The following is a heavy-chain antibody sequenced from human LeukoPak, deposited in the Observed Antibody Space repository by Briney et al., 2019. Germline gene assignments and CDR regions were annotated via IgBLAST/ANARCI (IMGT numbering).Heavy chain of an antibody. CDR3: ARVYYGSGSYYNNSGIGDMDV. D-gene: IGHD3-10*01. Sequence: SETLSLTCTVSGGSISSYYWSWIRQPAGKGLEWIGRIYSTGSANYNPSLKSRVTMSVDTSENQFSLKLSSVTAADTAVYYCARVYYGSGSYYNNSGIGDMDVWGKGTTVTVSS. J-gene: IGHJ6*03. V-gene: IGHV4-4*07. CDR1: GGSISSYY. CDR2: IYSTGSA.